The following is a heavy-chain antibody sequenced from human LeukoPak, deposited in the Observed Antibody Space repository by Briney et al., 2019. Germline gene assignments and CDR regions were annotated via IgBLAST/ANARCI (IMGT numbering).Heavy chain of an antibody. Sequence: EASVKVSCKASGYTFTSYSMYWVRQAPGQGLEWMGIINPSGGSTTYAQHFQGRVTMTRDMSTSTVFMELSSLRSEDTAVYYCARAYYDISAGCGYWGQGTLVTVSS. CDR3: ARAYYDISAGCGY. CDR2: INPSGGST. J-gene: IGHJ4*02. D-gene: IGHD3-22*01. CDR1: GYTFTSYS. V-gene: IGHV1-46*01.